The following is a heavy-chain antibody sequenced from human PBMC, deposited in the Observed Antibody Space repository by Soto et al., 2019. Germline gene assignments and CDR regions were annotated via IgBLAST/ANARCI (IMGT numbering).Heavy chain of an antibody. J-gene: IGHJ4*02. CDR1: GFTFSSYA. D-gene: IGHD3-22*01. CDR2: ISYDGSNK. V-gene: IGHV3-30-3*01. CDR3: ARDLLLDYDSSGYSDL. Sequence: QVQLVESGGGVVQPGRSLRLSCAASGFTFSSYAMHWVRQAPGKGLEWVAVISYDGSNKYYADSVKGRFTISRDNSKNTLYLQMNSLRAEDTAVYYCARDLLLDYDSSGYSDLWGQGTLVTVSS.